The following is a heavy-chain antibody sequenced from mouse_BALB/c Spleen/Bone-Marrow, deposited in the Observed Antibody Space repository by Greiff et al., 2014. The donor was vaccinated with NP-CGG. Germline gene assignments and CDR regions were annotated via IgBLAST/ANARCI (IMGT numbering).Heavy chain of an antibody. CDR2: SYPGSGSI. V-gene: IGHV1-62-2*01. CDR1: GYTFTEYI. CDR3: ARHESYGNYLYFDV. J-gene: IGHJ1*01. D-gene: IGHD2-10*02. Sequence: VKLVESGAGLVKPGASVKLSCKASGYTFTEYIIHWVKQRSGQGLEWIGWSYPGSGSIKYNEKFKDKATLTADKSSSTVYMELSRLTSEDSAVYFCARHESYGNYLYFDVWGAGTTVTVSS.